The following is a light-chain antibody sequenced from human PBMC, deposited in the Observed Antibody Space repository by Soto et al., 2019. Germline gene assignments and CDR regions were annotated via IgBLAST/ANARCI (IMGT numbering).Light chain of an antibody. J-gene: IGKJ5*01. CDR3: QQYGSSPIT. CDR2: GAS. V-gene: IGKV3-20*01. Sequence: ETALTQNPGTPSLTPGEKATLSGRASQSVSSSYLAWYQQKPGQAPRLLIYGASSRATGIPDRFSGSGSGTDFTLTISRLEPEDFAVYYCQQYGSSPITIGQGTRLEIK. CDR1: QSVSSSY.